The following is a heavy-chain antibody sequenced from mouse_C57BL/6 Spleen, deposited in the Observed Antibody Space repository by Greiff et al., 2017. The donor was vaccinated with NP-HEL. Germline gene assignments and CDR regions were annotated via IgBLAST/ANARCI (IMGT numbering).Heavy chain of an antibody. CDR1: GFTFSDYG. CDR2: ISSGSSTI. V-gene: IGHV5-17*01. CDR3: ARQGIKLGPDY. D-gene: IGHD4-1*01. Sequence: DVHLVESGGGLVKPGGSLKLSCAASGFTFSDYGMHWVRQAPEKGLEWVAYISSGSSTIYYADTVKGRFTISRDNAKNTLFLQMTSLRSEDTAMYYCARQGIKLGPDYWGQGTTLTVSS. J-gene: IGHJ2*01.